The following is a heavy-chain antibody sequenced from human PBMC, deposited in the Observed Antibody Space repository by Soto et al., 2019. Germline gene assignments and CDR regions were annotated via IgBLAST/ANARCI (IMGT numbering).Heavy chain of an antibody. J-gene: IGHJ6*02. V-gene: IGHV3-33*01. CDR2: IWYDGSNK. D-gene: IGHD6-19*01. CDR1: GFTFSSYG. Sequence: QVQLVESGGGVVQPGRSLRLSCAASGFTFSSYGMHWVRQAPGKGLEWVAVIWYDGSNKYYADSVKGRFTISRDNSKNTLYLQMSSLRAEDTAVYYCARGEDSSGWYGVYYGMDVWGQGTTVTVSS. CDR3: ARGEDSSGWYGVYYGMDV.